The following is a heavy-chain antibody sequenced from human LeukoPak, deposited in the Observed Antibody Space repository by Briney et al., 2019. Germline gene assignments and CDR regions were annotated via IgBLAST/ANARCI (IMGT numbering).Heavy chain of an antibody. CDR3: AKSEPMIVVANWFDP. V-gene: IGHV3-23*01. J-gene: IGHJ5*02. Sequence: GGSLRLSCAASGFTFSSYAMSWVRQTPGKGLEWVSAISGSGGSIYYADSVKGRFTISRDNSKNTLYLQMNSLRAEDTAVYYCAKSEPMIVVANWFDPWGQGTLVTVSS. CDR1: GFTFSSYA. D-gene: IGHD3-22*01. CDR2: ISGSGGSI.